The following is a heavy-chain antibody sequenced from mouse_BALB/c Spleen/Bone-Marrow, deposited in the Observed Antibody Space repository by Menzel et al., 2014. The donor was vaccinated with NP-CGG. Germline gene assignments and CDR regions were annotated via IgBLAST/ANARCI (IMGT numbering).Heavy chain of an antibody. J-gene: IGHJ2*01. CDR2: ISYSGST. CDR1: GDSITSGY. Sequence: VQLQQSGPSFVKPSQTLSLTCSVTGDSITSGYWNWIRKFPGNKLEYMGYISYSGSTYYNPSLKSRMSITRDTSKNQYYLQLNSVTTEDTATYYCARSGGNYDYFDYWGQGTTLTVSS. D-gene: IGHD2-1*01. V-gene: IGHV3-8*02. CDR3: ARSGGNYDYFDY.